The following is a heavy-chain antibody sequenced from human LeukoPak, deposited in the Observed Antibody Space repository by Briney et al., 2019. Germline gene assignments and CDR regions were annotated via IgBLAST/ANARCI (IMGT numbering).Heavy chain of an antibody. CDR3: ARFYYDSSGYRYYFDY. V-gene: IGHV4-59*01. J-gene: IGHJ4*02. D-gene: IGHD3-22*01. CDR2: IHYSGST. Sequence: PSETLSLTCTVSGGSISDYYWSWIRQPPGKGLEWIGYIHYSGSTNYNPSLKSRVTISVDTSKNQFSLKLSSVTAADTAVYYCARFYYDSSGYRYYFDYWGQGTLVTVSS. CDR1: GGSISDYY.